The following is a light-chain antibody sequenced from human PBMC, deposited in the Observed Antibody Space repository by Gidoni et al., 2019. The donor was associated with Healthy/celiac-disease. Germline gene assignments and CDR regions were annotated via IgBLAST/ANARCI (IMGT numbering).Light chain of an antibody. Sequence: DIQLTQSPSFLSASVGDRVTITCRASQGISSYLAWYQQKPGKAPKLLIYAASTLQSGVPSRFSGSGSGTEFTLTISSQQHEDFATYYCQQLNSYLYTFGQGTKLEIK. J-gene: IGKJ2*01. CDR2: AAS. CDR1: QGISSY. CDR3: QQLNSYLYT. V-gene: IGKV1-9*01.